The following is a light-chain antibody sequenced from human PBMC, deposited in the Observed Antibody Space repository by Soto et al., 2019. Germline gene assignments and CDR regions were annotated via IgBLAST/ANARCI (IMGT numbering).Light chain of an antibody. J-gene: IGKJ1*01. Sequence: DIVLTMYPGPRSLSPGERSTLSCRASQSVSSTYVAWYQQKSGQAPRLLIYGASSRATGIPDRFSGSGSGTDFTLTISRLEPEDIAVYYCLQYFISWTFAQVGIVDIK. CDR3: LQYFISWT. V-gene: IGKV3-20*01. CDR1: QSVSSTY. CDR2: GAS.